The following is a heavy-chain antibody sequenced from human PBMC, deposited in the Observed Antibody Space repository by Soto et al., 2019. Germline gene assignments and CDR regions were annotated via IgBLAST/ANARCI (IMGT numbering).Heavy chain of an antibody. V-gene: IGHV4-39*01. D-gene: IGHD3-10*01. CDR1: GGSISSTSFY. J-gene: IGHJ4*02. CDR3: ARLPWFGELFSTFDY. CDR2: IYYSGST. Sequence: SEPLCVTCTVSGGSISSTSFYWGRVRQPPGKGLEWIGNIYYSGSTYYNPSLQSRVTISVDTSKNQFSLRLRSVTAADTAVYSCARLPWFGELFSTFDYWGLGTLVTVSS.